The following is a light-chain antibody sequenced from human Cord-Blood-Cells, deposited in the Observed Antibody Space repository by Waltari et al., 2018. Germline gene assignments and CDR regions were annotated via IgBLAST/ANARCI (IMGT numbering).Light chain of an antibody. CDR1: SSDAGGYNY. CDR3: SSYTSSSTHYV. CDR2: DVS. V-gene: IGLV2-14*01. Sequence: QSALTQPASVSGSPGQSITISCTGTSSDAGGYNYVSWYQQHPVKAPKLMIYDVSNRPSGVSTRFSGSKSGNTASLTISGLQAEDEADYYCSSYTSSSTHYVFGTGTKVTVL. J-gene: IGLJ1*01.